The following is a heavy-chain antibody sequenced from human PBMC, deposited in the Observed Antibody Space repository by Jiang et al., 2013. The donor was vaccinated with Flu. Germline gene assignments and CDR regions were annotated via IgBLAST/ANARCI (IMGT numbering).Heavy chain of an antibody. Sequence: VQLLESGGGLVQPGGSLRLSCAASGFTFSSYAMSWVRQAPGRGLEWVSAISGFGGSTYYADSVKGRFTISRDNSKNTLYLQMNSLRAEDTAVYFCAKHDRFLEWLLYPMYFDYWGQGTLVTVSS. CDR1: GFTFSSYA. CDR3: AKHDRFLEWLLYPMYFDY. D-gene: IGHD3-3*01. V-gene: IGHV3-23*01. CDR2: ISGFGGST. J-gene: IGHJ4*02.